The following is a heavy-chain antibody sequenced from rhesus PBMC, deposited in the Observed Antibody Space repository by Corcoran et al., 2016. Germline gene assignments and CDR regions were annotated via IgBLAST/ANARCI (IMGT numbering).Heavy chain of an antibody. CDR3: AREAYSGSWNAEYFEF. CDR1: GGSISSSY. Sequence: QLQLQESGPGLVKPSETLSVTCAVSGGSISSSYWSWIRQAPGKGLAWIGYIYGSGSSTTYNPSPKSRVTLSVDTSKNQLSLKLSSVTTADTAVYYCAREAYSGSWNAEYFEFWGQGALVTVSS. CDR2: IYGSGSST. J-gene: IGHJ1*01. V-gene: IGHV4-169*02. D-gene: IGHD6-25*01.